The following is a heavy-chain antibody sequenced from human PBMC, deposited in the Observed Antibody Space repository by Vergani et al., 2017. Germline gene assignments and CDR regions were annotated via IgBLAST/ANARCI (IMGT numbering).Heavy chain of an antibody. V-gene: IGHV4-59*01. CDR2: IYYSGST. Sequence: QVQLQESGPGLVKPSETLSLTCTVSGGSISSYYWSWIRQPPGKGLEWIGYIYYSGSTNYNPALKSRVTISVDTSKNQFSLKLSSVTAADTAVYYCAKDRSRLMIVVFYYFDYWGQGTLVTVSS. D-gene: IGHD3-22*01. J-gene: IGHJ4*02. CDR1: GGSISSYY. CDR3: AKDRSRLMIVVFYYFDY.